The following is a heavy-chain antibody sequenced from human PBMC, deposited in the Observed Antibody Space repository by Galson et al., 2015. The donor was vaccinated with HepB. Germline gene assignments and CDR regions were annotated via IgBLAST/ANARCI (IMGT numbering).Heavy chain of an antibody. CDR2: IDPNSDAT. CDR1: GYTPTDYY. D-gene: IGHD3-22*01. J-gene: IGHJ5*01. Sequence: SVKVSCKASGYTPTDYYMHWVRQAPGQGLEWMGWIDPNSDATKYSQKFQGRVTMTRDTSISTAYLELSSLRSDDTAMYYCARASYYYDISGYHEGSNWFDSWGQGTLVTVSS. CDR3: ARASYYYDISGYHEGSNWFDS. V-gene: IGHV1-2*02.